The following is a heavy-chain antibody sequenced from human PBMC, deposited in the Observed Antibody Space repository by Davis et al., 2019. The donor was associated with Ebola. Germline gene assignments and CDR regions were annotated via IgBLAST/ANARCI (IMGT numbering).Heavy chain of an antibody. Sequence: GESLKISCAASGFTFSSYWMSWVRQAPGKGLEWVANIKQDGSEKYYVDSVKGRFTISRDNAKNSLYLQMNSLRAEDTAVYYCARDPGVFYYYGMDVWGQGTTVTVSS. J-gene: IGHJ6*02. D-gene: IGHD3-16*01. CDR1: GFTFSSYW. CDR3: ARDPGVFYYYGMDV. V-gene: IGHV3-7*01. CDR2: IKQDGSEK.